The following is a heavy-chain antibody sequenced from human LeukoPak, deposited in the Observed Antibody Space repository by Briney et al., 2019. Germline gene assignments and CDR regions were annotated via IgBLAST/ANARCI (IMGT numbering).Heavy chain of an antibody. CDR3: ARERWEPPYYYYGLDV. CDR1: GGTFNSYA. J-gene: IGHJ6*02. V-gene: IGHV1-69*13. D-gene: IGHD1-26*01. CDR2: VIPFFGTP. Sequence: ASVKVSCKAPGGTFNSYAISWVRQAPGQGLEWMGGVIPFFGTPNYAQKFQGRVTTIADESTSTAYMELSSLRSDDTAVYYCARERWEPPYYYYGLDVWGQGTTVTVSS.